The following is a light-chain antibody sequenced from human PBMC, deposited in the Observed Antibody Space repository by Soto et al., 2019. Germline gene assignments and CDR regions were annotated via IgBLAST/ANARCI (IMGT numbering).Light chain of an antibody. CDR2: ATS. J-gene: IGKJ1*01. Sequence: DIQMTQSPSSLSASVGDRVTITCRASQSISSYLNWYQQKPGGAPKLLIYATSTLQSGVPSRFSGSGSGADYTLTISSLQPEDFATYSCQQSHSTPRTFGQGTKVDI. CDR3: QQSHSTPRT. V-gene: IGKV1-39*01. CDR1: QSISSY.